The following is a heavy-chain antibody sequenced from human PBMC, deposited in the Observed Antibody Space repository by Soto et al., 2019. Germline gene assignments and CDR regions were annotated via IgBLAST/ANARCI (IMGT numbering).Heavy chain of an antibody. V-gene: IGHV3-23*01. J-gene: IGHJ5*01. CDR1: EVNIRVYG. Sequence: GGPKRHSYRASEVNIRVYGMSRIIKNKGEGLEWVSAISDSGDNTYYAASVKGRFTISRDNSKNVLYLQMNSLRVEDTAVYYCATRGQGFYDGSGHAWGHGTLVSVSS. CDR2: ISDSGDNT. D-gene: IGHD3-22*01. CDR3: ATRGQGFYDGSGHA.